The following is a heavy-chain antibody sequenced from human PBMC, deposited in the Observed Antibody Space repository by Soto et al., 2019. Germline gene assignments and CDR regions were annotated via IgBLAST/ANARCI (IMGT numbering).Heavy chain of an antibody. J-gene: IGHJ4*02. CDR3: ATYPTVRGVIIPPPRCFDY. Sequence: GASVKVSCKVSGYTLTELSMHWVRQAPGKGLEWMGGFDPEDGETIYAQKFQGRVTMTEDTSTDTAYMELSSLRSEDTAVYYCATYPTVRGVIIPPPRCFDYWGQGTLVTVSS. CDR2: FDPEDGET. D-gene: IGHD3-10*02. V-gene: IGHV1-24*01. CDR1: GYTLTELS.